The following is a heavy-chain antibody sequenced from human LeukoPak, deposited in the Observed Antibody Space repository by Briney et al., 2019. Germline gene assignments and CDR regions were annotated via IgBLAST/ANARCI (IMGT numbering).Heavy chain of an antibody. J-gene: IGHJ5*02. CDR3: ARVAAAGTRWFDP. CDR1: GGTFSSYA. V-gene: IGHV1-69*13. D-gene: IGHD6-13*01. CDR2: IIPIFGTA. Sequence: SVKVSCKASGGTFSSYAISWVRQAPGQGLEWMGGIIPIFGTANYAQKFQGRVTITADESTSTAYMELSSLRSEDTAVYYCARVAAAGTRWFDPWGQGTLVTVSS.